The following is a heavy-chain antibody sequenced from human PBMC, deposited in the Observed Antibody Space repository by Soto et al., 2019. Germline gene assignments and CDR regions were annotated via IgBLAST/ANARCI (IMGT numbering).Heavy chain of an antibody. D-gene: IGHD3-9*01. Sequence: QVQLQESGPGLVKPSQTLSLTCTVSGGSISSGGYYWSWIRQHPGKGLEWIGYIYYSGSTYYNPALKSRVTISVDTSKNQFSLKLSSVTAADTAVYYCARFDRSYYDILTIGAFYIWCQGTMVTVSS. CDR2: IYYSGST. CDR3: ARFDRSYYDILTIGAFYI. V-gene: IGHV4-31*03. CDR1: GGSISSGGYY. J-gene: IGHJ3*02.